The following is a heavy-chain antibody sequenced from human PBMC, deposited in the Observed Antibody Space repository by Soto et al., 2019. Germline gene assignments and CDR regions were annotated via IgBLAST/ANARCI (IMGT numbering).Heavy chain of an antibody. CDR2: VWSDGSNK. CDR1: GFTFTDHG. V-gene: IGHV3-33*01. Sequence: GSLRLSCAASGFTFTDHGMHLVRQAPGEGLEWVAVVWSDGSNKYYADSVKDRFTVSRDNSKNTLFLQMDNLRVEDTAVYYCARDFAVRQPPTWFDPWGQGTLVTVSS. D-gene: IGHD1-1*01. J-gene: IGHJ5*02. CDR3: ARDFAVRQPPTWFDP.